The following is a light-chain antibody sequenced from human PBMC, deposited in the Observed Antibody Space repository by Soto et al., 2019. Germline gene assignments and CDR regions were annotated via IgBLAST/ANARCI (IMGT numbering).Light chain of an antibody. CDR3: QVLDGSSDHVL. CDR1: NIGSKN. J-gene: IGLJ2*01. CDR2: YDS. V-gene: IGLV3-21*04. Sequence: SYELTQPPSVSVAPGKTARITCGGDNIGSKNVHWYQQRPGQAPVLGIYYDSDRPSGMPERFSGSNSGNSATLTISRVEAGDEADYYCQVLDGSSDHVLFGGGTKLTLL.